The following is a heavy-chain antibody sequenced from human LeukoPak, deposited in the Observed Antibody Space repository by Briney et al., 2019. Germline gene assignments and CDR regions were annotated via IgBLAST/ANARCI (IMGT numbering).Heavy chain of an antibody. J-gene: IGHJ4*02. CDR1: VYTYSSYD. CDR2: ISGRGGST. V-gene: IGHV3-23*01. D-gene: IGHD6-13*01. Sequence: GGSLRLSCAASVYTYSSYDMIGVREAPGKGLEGVSSISGRGGSTFYADPVKGRFTISRDISTNNVYLQMDSLIVDDKAVYYCARHIDSSHYPFDYWGQGTLVTVSS. CDR3: ARHIDSSHYPFDY.